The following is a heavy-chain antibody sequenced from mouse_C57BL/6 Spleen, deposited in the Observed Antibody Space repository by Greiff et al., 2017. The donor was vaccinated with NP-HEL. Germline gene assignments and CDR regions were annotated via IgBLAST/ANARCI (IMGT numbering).Heavy chain of an antibody. Sequence: QVQLQQPGAELVKPGASVKMSCKASGYTFTSYWITWVKQRPGQGLEWIGDIYPGSGSTKYTEKFKSKATLTVDTTSSTAYMQLSSLTSEDSAVSCCARRGDRYYFDYWGQGTTLTVSS. J-gene: IGHJ2*01. CDR1: GYTFTSYW. CDR3: ARRGDRYYFDY. V-gene: IGHV1-55*01. CDR2: IYPGSGST.